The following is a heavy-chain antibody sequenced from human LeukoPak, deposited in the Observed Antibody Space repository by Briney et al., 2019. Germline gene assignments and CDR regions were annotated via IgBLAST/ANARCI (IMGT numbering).Heavy chain of an antibody. Sequence: ASVKVSCKASGYTFTSYYMHWVRQAPGQGLEWMGIINPSGGSTSYAQKFQGRVTMTRDTSTSTVYMELGSLRSEDTAVYYCARDVYYDFWSGYYLNYYGMDVWGQGTTVTVSS. V-gene: IGHV1-46*01. CDR3: ARDVYYDFWSGYYLNYYGMDV. J-gene: IGHJ6*02. CDR2: INPSGGST. CDR1: GYTFTSYY. D-gene: IGHD3-3*01.